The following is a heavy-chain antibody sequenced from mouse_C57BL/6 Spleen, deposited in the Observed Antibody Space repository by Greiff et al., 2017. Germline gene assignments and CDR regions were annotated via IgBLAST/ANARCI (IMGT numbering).Heavy chain of an antibody. CDR3: ARGGAAQAYFDY. Sequence: EVKLQASEGGLVQPGSSMKLSCTASGFTFSDYYMAWVRQVPEKGLEWVANINYDGSSTYYLDSLKSRFIISRDNAKNILYLQMSSLKSEDTATYYCARGGAAQAYFDYWGQGTTLTVSS. CDR2: INYDGSST. D-gene: IGHD3-2*02. V-gene: IGHV5-16*01. J-gene: IGHJ2*01. CDR1: GFTFSDYY.